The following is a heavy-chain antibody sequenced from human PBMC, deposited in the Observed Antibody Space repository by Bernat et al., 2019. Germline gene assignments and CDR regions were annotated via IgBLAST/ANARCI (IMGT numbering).Heavy chain of an antibody. Sequence: EVQLVESRGVVVQPGGSLRLSCAASGFTFDDYTMHWVRQAPGKGLEWVSLISWDGGSTYYADSVKGRFTISRDNSKNSLYLQMNSLRTEDTALYYCAGGPTYYDFGNAFDIWGQGTMVTVSS. J-gene: IGHJ3*02. CDR2: ISWDGGST. D-gene: IGHD3-3*01. CDR1: GFTFDDYT. V-gene: IGHV3-43*01. CDR3: AGGPTYYDFGNAFDI.